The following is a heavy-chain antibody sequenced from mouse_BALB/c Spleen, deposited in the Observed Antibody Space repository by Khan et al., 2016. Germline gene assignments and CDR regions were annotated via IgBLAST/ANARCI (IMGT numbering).Heavy chain of an antibody. CDR3: SRSYYINYDAMDY. CDR2: ILPGSGTT. CDR1: GYTFSSYW. V-gene: IGHV1-9*01. D-gene: IGHD2-5*01. J-gene: IGHJ4*01. Sequence: QVQLQQSGAELMKPGASVKISCKATGYTFSSYWIEWVKQRPGHGLEWIGEILPGSGTTNYNEKFKGKATFTADTSSNTADMQLRSLTFEDSAVYSCSRSYYINYDAMDYWGQGTSVTVSS.